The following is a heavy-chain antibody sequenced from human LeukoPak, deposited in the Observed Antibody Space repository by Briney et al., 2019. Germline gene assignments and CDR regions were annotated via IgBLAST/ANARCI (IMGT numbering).Heavy chain of an antibody. CDR2: IIPIFGTA. D-gene: IGHD6-6*01. Sequence: ASVKVSCKASGGTFSSYAISWVRQAPGQGLEWMGGIIPIFGTANYAQKFQGRVTITTDESTSTAYMELSSLRSEGTAVYYCARGIAARPGRFDYWGQGTLVTVSS. J-gene: IGHJ4*02. CDR3: ARGIAARPGRFDY. CDR1: GGTFSSYA. V-gene: IGHV1-69*05.